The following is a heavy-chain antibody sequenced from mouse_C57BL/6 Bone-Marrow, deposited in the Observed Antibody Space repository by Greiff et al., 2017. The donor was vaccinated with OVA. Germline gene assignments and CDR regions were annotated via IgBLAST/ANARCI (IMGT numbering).Heavy chain of an antibody. CDR3: ARSGAYYSNPFAY. Sequence: QVQLQQPGAELVKPGASVKLSCKASGYTFTSYWMHWVKQRPGQGLEWIGMIHPNSGSTNYNEKFKSKATLTVDKSSSTAYMQLSSLTSEDSAVYYCARSGAYYSNPFAYWGQGTLVTVSA. CDR1: GYTFTSYW. D-gene: IGHD2-5*01. CDR2: IHPNSGST. V-gene: IGHV1-64*01. J-gene: IGHJ3*01.